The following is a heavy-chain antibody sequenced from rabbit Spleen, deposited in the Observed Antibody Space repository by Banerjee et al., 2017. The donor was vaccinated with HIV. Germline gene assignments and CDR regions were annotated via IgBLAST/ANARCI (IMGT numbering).Heavy chain of an antibody. CDR3: ARGPSTGGLGYALTRLDL. CDR2: IGTGVSNT. J-gene: IGHJ3*01. V-gene: IGHV1S40*01. D-gene: IGHD6-1*01. CDR1: GFDFSSSYA. Sequence: QSLQESGGGLVQPEGSLTLTCTASGFDFSSSYAIYWVRQAPGKGPEWIACIGTGVSNTYYASWAKGRFTISKTSSTTVTLQLNSLTAADTATYFCARGPSTGGLGYALTRLDLWGQGTLVTVS.